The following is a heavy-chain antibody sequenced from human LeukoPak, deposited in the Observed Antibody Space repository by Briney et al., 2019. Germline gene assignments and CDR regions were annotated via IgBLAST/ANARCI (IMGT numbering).Heavy chain of an antibody. V-gene: IGHV4-59*12. J-gene: IGHJ4*02. D-gene: IGHD1-1*01. CDR3: ARESAGNRDLNY. CDR2: IYYNGST. CDR1: GGSISSYY. Sequence: SETLSLTCTVSGGSISSYYWSWIRQPPGKGLEWIGYIYYNGSTNYNPSLKSRVTISVDTSKNQFSLNLTSVNAADTAVYYCARESAGNRDLNYWGQGILVSVSS.